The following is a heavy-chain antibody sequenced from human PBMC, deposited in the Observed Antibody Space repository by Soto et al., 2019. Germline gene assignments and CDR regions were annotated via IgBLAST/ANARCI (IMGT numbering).Heavy chain of an antibody. CDR1: GGTFSNYA. CDR3: ARPVEMATISRSYLFY. J-gene: IGHJ4*02. V-gene: IGHV1-69*13. Sequence: SVKVSCKASGGTFSNYAINWVRQAPGQGLEWMGGIIPIFGTGNYAQKFQGRVTITADESTSTAYLDLSGLRPEDTAVYYCARPVEMATISRSYLFYWGQGTLVTVSS. CDR2: IIPIFGTG. D-gene: IGHD5-12*01.